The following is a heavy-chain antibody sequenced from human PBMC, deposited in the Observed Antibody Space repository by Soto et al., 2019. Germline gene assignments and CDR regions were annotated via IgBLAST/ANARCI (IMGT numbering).Heavy chain of an antibody. D-gene: IGHD5-12*01. CDR3: ARDQRRGYDSARAFDI. J-gene: IGHJ3*02. V-gene: IGHV4-59*01. Sequence: PSETLSLTCTVSGGSISSYYWSWIRQPPGKGLEWIGYIYYSGSTNYNPSLKSRVTISVDTSKNQFSLKLSFVTAADTAVYYCARDQRRGYDSARAFDIWGQGTMVTVSS. CDR1: GGSISSYY. CDR2: IYYSGST.